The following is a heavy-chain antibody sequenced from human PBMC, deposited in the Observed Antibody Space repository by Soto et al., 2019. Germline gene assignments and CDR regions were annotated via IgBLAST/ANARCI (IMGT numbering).Heavy chain of an antibody. V-gene: IGHV4-31*03. CDR2: IYYSGST. CDR1: GGSISSGGYY. CDR3: ARGWAMDRWKQYYYYGMDV. J-gene: IGHJ6*02. Sequence: QVQLQESGPGLVKPSQTLSLTCTVSGGSISSGGYYWSWIRQHPGKGLEWIGYIYYSGSTYYNPSLKSRVTISVDTSKNQFSLKLSSVTAADTAVYYCARGWAMDRWKQYYYYGMDVWGQGTTVTVSS. D-gene: IGHD5-18*01.